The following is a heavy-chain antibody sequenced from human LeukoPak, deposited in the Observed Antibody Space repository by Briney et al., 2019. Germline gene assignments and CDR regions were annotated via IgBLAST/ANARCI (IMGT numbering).Heavy chain of an antibody. V-gene: IGHV3-48*01. J-gene: IGHJ4*02. D-gene: IGHD6-19*01. CDR3: ARRGASSGGLDY. Sequence: PGGSLRLSCAASGFTFSSYSMNWVRQAPGKGLEWVAFITSIGSTIYYADSVKGRFTISRDNANNSLYLQMNSLRAEDTAVYYCARRGASSGGLDYWGQGTLVTVSS. CDR1: GFTFSSYS. CDR2: ITSIGSTI.